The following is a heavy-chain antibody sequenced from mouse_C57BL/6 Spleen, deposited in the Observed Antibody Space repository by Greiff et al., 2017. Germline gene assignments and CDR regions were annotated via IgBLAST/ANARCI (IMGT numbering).Heavy chain of an antibody. CDR2: IYPGGGYT. CDR1: GYTFTNYW. V-gene: IGHV1-63*01. J-gene: IGHJ1*03. Sequence: QVQLQQSGAELVRPGTSVKMSCKASGYTFTNYWIGWVKQRPGQGLEWIGDIYPGGGYTNYNEKFKGKATLTADKSSSTAYMQFSSLTSEDSAIYYCARGNRGGYFEVWGTGTTVTVSS. CDR3: ARGNRGGYFEV.